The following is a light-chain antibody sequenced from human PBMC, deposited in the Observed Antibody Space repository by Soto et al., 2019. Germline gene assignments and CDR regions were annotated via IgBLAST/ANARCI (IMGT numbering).Light chain of an antibody. CDR1: SSNIGAGYD. V-gene: IGLV1-40*01. CDR2: GNS. CDR3: QSYDSSLSGVV. Sequence: QSVLTQPPSVSGAPGQRVTISCTGNSSNIGAGYDVPWYQQLPGTAPKLLIYGNSNRPSGVPDRFSGSKSGTSASLAITGLQAEDEADYYCQSYDSSLSGVVFGGGTKVTVL. J-gene: IGLJ2*01.